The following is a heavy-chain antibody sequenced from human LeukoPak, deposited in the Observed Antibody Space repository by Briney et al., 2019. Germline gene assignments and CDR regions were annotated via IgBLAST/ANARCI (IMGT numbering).Heavy chain of an antibody. CDR3: ARDQEMAQAFDY. CDR1: GFTFSSYE. CDR2: ISYDGSNK. J-gene: IGHJ4*02. V-gene: IGHV3-30-3*01. D-gene: IGHD5-24*01. Sequence: PGGSLRLSRAASGFTFSSYEMNWVRQAPGKGLEWVAVISYDGSNKYYADSVKGRFTISRDNSKNTLYLQMNSLRAEDTAVYYCARDQEMAQAFDYWGQGTLVTVSS.